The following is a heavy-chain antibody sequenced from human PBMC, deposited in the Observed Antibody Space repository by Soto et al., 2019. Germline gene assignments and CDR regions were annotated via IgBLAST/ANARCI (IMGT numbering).Heavy chain of an antibody. Sequence: GGSLRLSCAASGITFSNYALSWVRQAPGKGLEWVSGISGSGTGTYYADSVKGRFTISRDNSKSMLYLHMNSLRADDTAIYYCAKEGGGGTAMVTSYFDYWGQGTLVTVSS. D-gene: IGHD5-18*01. CDR1: GITFSNYA. V-gene: IGHV3-23*01. CDR3: AKEGGGGTAMVTSYFDY. CDR2: ISGSGTGT. J-gene: IGHJ4*02.